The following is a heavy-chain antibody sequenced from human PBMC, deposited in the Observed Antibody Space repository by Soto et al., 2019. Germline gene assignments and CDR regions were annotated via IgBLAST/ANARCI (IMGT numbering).Heavy chain of an antibody. CDR2: IYYSGST. Sequence: QVQLQESGPGLVKRSQTLSLTCTVSGGSISSGGYYWSWIRQHPGKGLEWIGYIYYSGSTYYNPSLKSRVTISVDTSKNQFSLKLSSVTAADTAVYYCARGVKNCSGGSCYPGAFDIWGQGTMVTVSS. CDR1: GGSISSGGYY. J-gene: IGHJ3*02. D-gene: IGHD2-15*01. CDR3: ARGVKNCSGGSCYPGAFDI. V-gene: IGHV4-31*03.